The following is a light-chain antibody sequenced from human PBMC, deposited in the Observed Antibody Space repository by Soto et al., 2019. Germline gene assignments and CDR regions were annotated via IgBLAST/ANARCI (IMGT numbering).Light chain of an antibody. J-gene: IGLJ1*01. CDR1: SSNIGGGYD. V-gene: IGLV1-40*01. CDR3: QSFDYRLSASYV. Sequence: QLVLTQPPSVSGAPGQRVTISCTGSSSNIGGGYDVYWYQHLPGRAPKLLIYDNTNRPSGVPDRFSASKSGTSASLAITGLQTEDEADYYCQSFDYRLSASYVFGSGTKLTVL. CDR2: DNT.